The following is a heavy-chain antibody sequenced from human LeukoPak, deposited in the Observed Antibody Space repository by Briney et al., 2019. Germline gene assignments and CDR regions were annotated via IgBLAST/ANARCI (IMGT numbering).Heavy chain of an antibody. CDR2: ISAYNGNT. CDR3: PRARLGIAVAGTYFDC. J-gene: IGHJ4*02. Sequence: GASVKVSCKASRYTFTSYGISWVRQAPGQGLEWMGWISAYNGNTNYAQKLQGRVTMNTDTSTSTAYMDLRSLRSHGTAVYYCPRARLGIAVAGTYFDCWGQGTLVTVSS. V-gene: IGHV1-18*01. D-gene: IGHD6-19*01. CDR1: RYTFTSYG.